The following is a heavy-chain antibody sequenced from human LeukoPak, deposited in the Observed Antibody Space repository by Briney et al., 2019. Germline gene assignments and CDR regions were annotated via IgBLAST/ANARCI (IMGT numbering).Heavy chain of an antibody. CDR2: INPNSGAT. V-gene: IGHV1-2*02. J-gene: IGHJ4*02. D-gene: IGHD6-19*01. Sequence: ASVKVPCKASGYTFTGHYMHWVRQAPGQGLEWMGWINPNSGATNYAQKFQGRVTMTRDTSITTAYMELSSLTSDDTAVYYCVRLGLAGDFEYWGQGTLVTVSS. CDR3: VRLGLAGDFEY. CDR1: GYTFTGHY.